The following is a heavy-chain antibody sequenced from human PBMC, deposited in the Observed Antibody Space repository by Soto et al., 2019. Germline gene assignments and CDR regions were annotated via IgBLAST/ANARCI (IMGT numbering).Heavy chain of an antibody. J-gene: IGHJ3*02. CDR1: GYTFTSYG. Sequence: QVQLVQSGAEVKKPGASVKVSCKASGYTFTSYGISWVRQAPGQGLEWMGWISAYNGNTNYAQKLQGRVTITTDTSTSIAYMELRSLRSDDTAVYYCARDTPTYYYDSSGYADDAFDICGQGTMVTVSS. V-gene: IGHV1-18*04. CDR3: ARDTPTYYYDSSGYADDAFDI. D-gene: IGHD3-22*01. CDR2: ISAYNGNT.